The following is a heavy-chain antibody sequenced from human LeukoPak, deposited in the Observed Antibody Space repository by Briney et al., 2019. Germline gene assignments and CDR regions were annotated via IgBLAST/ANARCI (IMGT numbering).Heavy chain of an antibody. CDR1: GYTFNRYY. CDR2: LNPNSGVT. CDR3: ARGRSDSGYVEDWFDP. J-gene: IGHJ5*02. Sequence: ASVKVSCKASGYTFNRYYMHWVRQAPGHGLEWMGWLNPNSGVTKYAQKFQGRVTMTRDTSISTAYMDVSRLRSDDTAVYYCARGRSDSGYVEDWFDPWGQGTLVTVSS. V-gene: IGHV1-2*02. D-gene: IGHD5-12*01.